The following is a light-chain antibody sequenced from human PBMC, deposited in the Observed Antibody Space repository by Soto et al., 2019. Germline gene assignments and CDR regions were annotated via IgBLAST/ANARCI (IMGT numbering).Light chain of an antibody. Sequence: QSVLTQPPSVSGAPGKRATISCTGSSSNIGAGYDVPWYQQLPGTAPKLLIYGNSNRPSGVPDRFSGSKSGTSASLAITGLQAEDEADYYCQSYDSSLSGVFGSGTKVTVL. CDR2: GNS. V-gene: IGLV1-40*01. CDR1: SSNIGAGYD. CDR3: QSYDSSLSGV. J-gene: IGLJ1*01.